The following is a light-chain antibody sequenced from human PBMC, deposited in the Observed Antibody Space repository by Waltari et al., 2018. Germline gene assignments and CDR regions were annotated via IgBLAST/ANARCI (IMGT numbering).Light chain of an antibody. CDR2: NVR. J-gene: IGLJ2*01. CDR3: FSYTSRSTVL. CDR1: FSY. V-gene: IGLV2-14*03. Sequence: FSYVSWFQQHPGRVPKLLIYNVRNRPSGTSDRFSGSKSGSTASLTISGLQSEDEADYYCFSYTSRSTVLFGGGTKLTVL.